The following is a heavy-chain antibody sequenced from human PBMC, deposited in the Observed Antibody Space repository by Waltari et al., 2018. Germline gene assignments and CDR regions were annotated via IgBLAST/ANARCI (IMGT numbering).Heavy chain of an antibody. Sequence: EVQLVESGGGFVQPGGSLRLSCAASGLSFSTYWMHWVRQGPGKGLVWVSRINGDDSTTNYADSVKCRFTISRDNAKNTLYLQMNSLRAEDTAVYYCAAPHSTSWYVSDYWGQGALVTVSS. CDR3: AAPHSTSWYVSDY. J-gene: IGHJ4*02. CDR1: GLSFSTYW. V-gene: IGHV3-74*01. CDR2: INGDDSTT. D-gene: IGHD2-2*01.